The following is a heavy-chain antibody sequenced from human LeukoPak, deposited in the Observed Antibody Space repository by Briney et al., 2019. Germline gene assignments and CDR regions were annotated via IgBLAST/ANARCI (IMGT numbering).Heavy chain of an antibody. CDR3: AKDQWALWVLDY. D-gene: IGHD3-16*01. Sequence: GGSLRLSCAASGFTFSSYGMQWIRQAPGKGLEWVAVIWYDGSNKYYADSVKGRFTISRDNSKNTLYLQMNSLRAEDTAVYYRAKDQWALWVLDYWGQGTLVTVSS. V-gene: IGHV3-33*06. J-gene: IGHJ4*02. CDR2: IWYDGSNK. CDR1: GFTFSSYG.